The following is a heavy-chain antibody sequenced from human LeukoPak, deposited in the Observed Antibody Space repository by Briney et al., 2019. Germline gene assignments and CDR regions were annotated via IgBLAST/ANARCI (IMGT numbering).Heavy chain of an antibody. J-gene: IGHJ5*02. D-gene: IGHD3-16*01. CDR1: GFIFKNYA. Sequence: RSGGPLRLSYTASGFIFKNYAVSGVRAAPGRGLEGGSTIGENSGETYYADPVERRLTISRDNSKNTLYLQMNSLRAEDTAVYYCARSGGVRFDPWGQGTLVTVSS. CDR3: ARSGGVRFDP. CDR2: IGENSGET. V-gene: IGHV3-23*01.